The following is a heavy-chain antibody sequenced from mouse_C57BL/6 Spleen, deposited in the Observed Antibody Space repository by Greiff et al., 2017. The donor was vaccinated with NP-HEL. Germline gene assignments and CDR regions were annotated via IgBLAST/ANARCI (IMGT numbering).Heavy chain of an antibody. Sequence: EVKLMESGGGLVQPKGSLKLSCAASGFSFNTYAMNWVRQAPGKGLEWVARIRSKSNNYATYYADSVKDRFTISRDDSESMLYLQMNNLKTEDTAMYYCVRHGDYYGSSTGYFDVWGTGTTVTVSS. CDR3: VRHGDYYGSSTGYFDV. CDR1: GFSFNTYA. J-gene: IGHJ1*03. CDR2: IRSKSNNYAT. D-gene: IGHD1-1*01. V-gene: IGHV10-1*01.